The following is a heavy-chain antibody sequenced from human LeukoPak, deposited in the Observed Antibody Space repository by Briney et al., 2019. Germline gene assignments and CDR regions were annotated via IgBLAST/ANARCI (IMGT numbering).Heavy chain of an antibody. CDR2: INWNGGST. CDR1: GFTFDDYG. J-gene: IGHJ6*03. V-gene: IGHV3-20*01. Sequence: GGSLKLSCAASGFTFDDYGMSWVRQAPGKGLEWVSGINWNGGSTGYADSVKGRLTISRDNAKNSLYLQMNSLRAEDTALYHCARGGYCSSTSCYGYMDVWGKGTTVTVSS. CDR3: ARGGYCSSTSCYGYMDV. D-gene: IGHD2-2*01.